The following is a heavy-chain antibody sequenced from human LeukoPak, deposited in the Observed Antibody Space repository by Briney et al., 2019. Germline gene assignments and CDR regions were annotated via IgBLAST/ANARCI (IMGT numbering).Heavy chain of an antibody. CDR1: RFTFSSYA. J-gene: IGHJ4*02. CDR3: ARAVGPFDY. D-gene: IGHD3-16*01. V-gene: IGHV3-23*01. Sequence: PGGSLRLSCAASRFTFSSYAMSWVRQAPGKGLEWVSTISGRGDSTYYADSAKGRFTISRDNSKDTLYLQMNSLRVEDTAVYYCARAVGPFDYWGQGTLVTVSS. CDR2: ISGRGDST.